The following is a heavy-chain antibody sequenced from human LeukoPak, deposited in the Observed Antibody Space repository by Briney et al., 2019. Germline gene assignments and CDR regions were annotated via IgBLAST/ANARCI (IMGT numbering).Heavy chain of an antibody. CDR1: GFTFSSYS. J-gene: IGHJ4*02. V-gene: IGHV3-21*01. Sequence: GGSLRLSCAASGFTFSSYSMNWVRQAPGKGLEWVSSISSSSSYIYYADSVKGRFTISRDNARNSLYLQMNSLRAEDTAVYYCARGPNYYGSGSYYFLDYWGQGTLVTVSS. CDR2: ISSSSSYI. CDR3: ARGPNYYGSGSYYFLDY. D-gene: IGHD3-10*01.